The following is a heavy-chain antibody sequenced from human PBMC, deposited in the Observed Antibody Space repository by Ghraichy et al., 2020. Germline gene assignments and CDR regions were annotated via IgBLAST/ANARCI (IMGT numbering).Heavy chain of an antibody. Sequence: SETLSLTCTVSGGSISSSNYYWGWIRQSPGKGLEWIGSIHHSGSTYYNPSLESRVTISVDTSKTHFSLMLSSLTAADTAVYYCAGSFAVIRYFNLWGRGTLVTVSS. J-gene: IGHJ2*01. V-gene: IGHV4-39*02. D-gene: IGHD2/OR15-2a*01. CDR2: IHHSGST. CDR3: AGSFAVIRYFNL. CDR1: GGSISSSNYY.